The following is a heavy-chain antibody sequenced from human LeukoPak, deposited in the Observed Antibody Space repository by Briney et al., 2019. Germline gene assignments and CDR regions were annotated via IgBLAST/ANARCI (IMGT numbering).Heavy chain of an antibody. V-gene: IGHV1-69*05. D-gene: IGHD3-10*01. CDR3: ATHYGSGRYYNRCYYYYYMDG. CDR2: ITPIFGTA. CDR1: GGTFSSYA. J-gene: IGHJ6*03. Sequence: GASVKVSCTASGGTFSSYAISWVRQAPGQGLEWMGGITPIFGTANYAQKFQGRVTITTDESTSTAYMELSSLRSEDTGVYYCATHYGSGRYYNRCYYYYYMDGWGKGTTVTVSS.